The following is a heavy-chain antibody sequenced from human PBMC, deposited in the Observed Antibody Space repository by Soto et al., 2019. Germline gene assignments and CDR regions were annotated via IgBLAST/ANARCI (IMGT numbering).Heavy chain of an antibody. D-gene: IGHD3-10*01. J-gene: IGHJ6*02. CDR3: ATAGEGHYYYYYGMDV. CDR2: ISGSGGST. Sequence: GGSLRLSCAASGFTFSSYAMSWVRQAPGKGLEWISAISGSGGSTYYADSVKGRFTISRDNSKNTLYLQMNSLRAEDTAVYYCATAGEGHYYYYYGMDVWGQGTTVTVSS. CDR1: GFTFSSYA. V-gene: IGHV3-23*01.